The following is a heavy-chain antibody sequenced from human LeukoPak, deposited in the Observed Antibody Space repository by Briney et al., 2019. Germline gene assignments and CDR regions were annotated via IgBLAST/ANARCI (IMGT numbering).Heavy chain of an antibody. CDR3: ARDPTVTNFHDAFDI. CDR1: GFTFSSYW. Sequence: GGSLRLSCAAPGFTFSSYWMSWVRQAPGKGLEWVATIKQDGSQKEYVDSVKGRFTISRDNAKNSLYLQMNSLRAEDTAVYYCARDPTVTNFHDAFDIWGQGTMVTVPS. CDR2: IKQDGSQK. D-gene: IGHD4-17*01. V-gene: IGHV3-7*05. J-gene: IGHJ3*02.